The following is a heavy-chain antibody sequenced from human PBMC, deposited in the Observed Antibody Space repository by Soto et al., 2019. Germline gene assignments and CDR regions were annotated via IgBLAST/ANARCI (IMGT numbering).Heavy chain of an antibody. V-gene: IGHV4-39*01. CDR3: ADSGIIMITETFKH. CDR1: GGSITSSSYY. Sequence: PSETLSLTCTVSGGSITSSSYYWGWIRQPPGKGLEWIGSIHYSGSTYYNPSLKSRVTISVDTSRNQFSLKPTSVTAADTAIYYCADSGIIMITETFKHWGQGTLVTVSS. D-gene: IGHD3-22*01. J-gene: IGHJ1*01. CDR2: IHYSGST.